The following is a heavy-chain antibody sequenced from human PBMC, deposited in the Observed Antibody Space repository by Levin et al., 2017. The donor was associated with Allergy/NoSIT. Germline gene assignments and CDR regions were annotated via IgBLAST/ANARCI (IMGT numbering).Heavy chain of an antibody. Sequence: ASVKVSCKASGYTFTSYYMHWVRQAPGQGLEWMGIINPSGGSTSYAQKFQGRVTMTRDTSTSTVYMELSSLRSEDTAVYYCARDRGYSYGDSYWYFDLWGRGTLVTVSS. J-gene: IGHJ2*01. V-gene: IGHV1-46*01. CDR2: INPSGGST. D-gene: IGHD5-18*01. CDR3: ARDRGYSYGDSYWYFDL. CDR1: GYTFTSYY.